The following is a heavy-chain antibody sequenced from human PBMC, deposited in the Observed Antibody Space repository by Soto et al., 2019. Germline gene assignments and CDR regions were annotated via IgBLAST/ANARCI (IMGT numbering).Heavy chain of an antibody. CDR2: ISAYSGKT. CDR3: ARAYCSSTSCYFDY. J-gene: IGHJ4*02. V-gene: IGHV1-18*01. D-gene: IGHD2-2*01. Sequence: QVQLVQSGAEVKKPGASVKVSCKTSGYTFTNYGITWVRQAPGQGLEWMGWISAYSGKTNYAQKLQGRVTMTTDTSTNTAYMELRSLRSDDTAVYYCARAYCSSTSCYFDYWGQGTLVTVSS. CDR1: GYTFTNYG.